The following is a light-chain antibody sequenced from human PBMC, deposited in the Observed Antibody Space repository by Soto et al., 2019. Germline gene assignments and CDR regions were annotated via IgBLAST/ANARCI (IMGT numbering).Light chain of an antibody. CDR1: QSLLHSNGYNY. CDR2: LGS. CDR3: MQALQTPPFT. Sequence: DIVMTQSPLSLPVTPGEPASISCRSSQSLLHSNGYNYLDWYLQKPGQSPQLLIYLGSNRASGVPERFSGSGSGTDFTLKISRVEAEDVGVYYGMQALQTPPFTFGPGTKVDIK. J-gene: IGKJ3*01. V-gene: IGKV2-28*01.